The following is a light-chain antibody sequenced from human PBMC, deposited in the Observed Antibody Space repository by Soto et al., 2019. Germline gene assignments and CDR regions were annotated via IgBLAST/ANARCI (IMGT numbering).Light chain of an antibody. CDR3: CAYAGSYTYV. CDR1: SSDVGGYNY. J-gene: IGLJ1*01. Sequence: SPLTQPRSVSGSPGQSVTISCTGTSSDVGGYNYVSWYQQHPGKAPKLMIYDVSQRPSGVPDRFSGSKSGNTASLTISGLQSEDEADYYCCAYAGSYTYVFGSGTKVTV. V-gene: IGLV2-11*01. CDR2: DVS.